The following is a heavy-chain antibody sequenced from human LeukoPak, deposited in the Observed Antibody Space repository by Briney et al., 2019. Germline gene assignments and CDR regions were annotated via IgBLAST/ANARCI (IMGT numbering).Heavy chain of an antibody. Sequence: SETLSLTCAVSGGSFSSYYWSWIRQPPGKGLEWIGEINHSGSTNYNPSLKSRVTISVDTSKNQFSLKLSSVTAADTAVYYWASIRAQIVVVPAAMPAFVAMVVWGKGDPVTVSS. CDR3: ASIRAQIVVVPAAMPAFVAMVV. CDR2: INHSGST. J-gene: IGHJ6*04. V-gene: IGHV4-34*01. D-gene: IGHD2-2*01. CDR1: GGSFSSYY.